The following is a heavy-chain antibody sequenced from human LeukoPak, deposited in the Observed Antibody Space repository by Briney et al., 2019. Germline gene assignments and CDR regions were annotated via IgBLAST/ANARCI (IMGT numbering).Heavy chain of an antibody. Sequence: PGGSLRLSCAASGFTFSSYGMHWVRQAPVKGLEWVAVISYDGSNKYYADSVKGRFTISRDNSKNTLYLQMNSLRAEDTAVYYCAKDRGMVPGYFDYWGQGTLVTVSS. CDR3: AKDRGMVPGYFDY. D-gene: IGHD2-8*01. CDR2: ISYDGSNK. CDR1: GFTFSSYG. J-gene: IGHJ4*02. V-gene: IGHV3-30*18.